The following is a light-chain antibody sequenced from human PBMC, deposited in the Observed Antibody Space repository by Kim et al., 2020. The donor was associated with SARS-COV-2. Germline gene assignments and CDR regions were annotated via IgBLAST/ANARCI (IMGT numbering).Light chain of an antibody. V-gene: IGLV3-1*01. CDR2: EDS. Sequence: SYELTQPPSVSVSPGQTASISCSGENLGNKYVCWYQQKPGQPPVLVMYEDSKRPSGIPERFSGSNSGNTATLTISGTQAGDEAEYHCQAWVSNINWVFGG. J-gene: IGLJ3*02. CDR1: NLGNKY. CDR3: QAWVSNINWV.